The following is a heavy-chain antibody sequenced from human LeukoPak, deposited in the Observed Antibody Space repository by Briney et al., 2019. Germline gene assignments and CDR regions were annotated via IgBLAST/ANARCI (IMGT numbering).Heavy chain of an antibody. Sequence: SETLSLTCTVSGGSIGGYCWSWIRLPPGKGLEWIGYIFYSGSTNYNPSLKSRVTISVDTSKNQFSLKLSSVTAADTAVYYCVRSDDFWSGYYGYWGQGTLVTVSS. V-gene: IGHV4-59*01. J-gene: IGHJ4*02. D-gene: IGHD3-3*01. CDR3: VRSDDFWSGYYGY. CDR2: IFYSGST. CDR1: GGSIGGYC.